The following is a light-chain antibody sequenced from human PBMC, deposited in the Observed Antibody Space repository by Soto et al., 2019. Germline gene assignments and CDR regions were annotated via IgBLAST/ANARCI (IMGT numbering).Light chain of an antibody. J-gene: IGKJ4*01. Sequence: IQLTQSQSSLYASVGDRVIITCRAIQGINSYLGWYQQRPGKAPKLLIYAASTLLSGVPSRFSGSGSGTDLTLTISSLQPEDFATYYCQQLKSYPLTFGGGTKVEIK. CDR2: AAS. V-gene: IGKV1-9*01. CDR3: QQLKSYPLT. CDR1: QGINSY.